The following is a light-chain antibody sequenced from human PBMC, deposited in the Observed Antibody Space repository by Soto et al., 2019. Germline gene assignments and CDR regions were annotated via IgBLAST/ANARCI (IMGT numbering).Light chain of an antibody. CDR2: GAS. V-gene: IGKV3-20*01. CDR3: QQYNNWFSIT. Sequence: EIVLSQSPCTLSLSPGERATLSCRAIQSVSNNYLAWYQQKPGQAPRLLIYGASNRATGIPDRFSGSGSGTDFTLTISRLEPEDFAFYYCQQYNNWFSITFGQGTRLEVK. CDR1: QSVSNNY. J-gene: IGKJ5*01.